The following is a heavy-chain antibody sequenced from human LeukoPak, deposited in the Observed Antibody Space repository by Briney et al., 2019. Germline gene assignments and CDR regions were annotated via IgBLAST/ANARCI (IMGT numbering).Heavy chain of an antibody. D-gene: IGHD6-13*01. CDR3: AKDVVKQQLNWFDP. J-gene: IGHJ5*02. V-gene: IGHV3-23*01. CDR2: ISGSGGST. CDR1: GFTFSSYA. Sequence: GGSLRLSCAASGFTFSSYAMSWVRQAPGKGLEWVLAISGSGGSTYYADSVKGRFTISRDNSKNTLYLQMNSLRAEDTAVYYCAKDVVKQQLNWFDPWGQGTLVTVSS.